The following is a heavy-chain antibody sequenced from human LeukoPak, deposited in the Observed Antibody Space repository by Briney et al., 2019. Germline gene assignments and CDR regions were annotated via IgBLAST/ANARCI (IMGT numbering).Heavy chain of an antibody. CDR1: GGSFSGYY. CDR2: IKHSGST. V-gene: IGHV4-34*01. Sequence: SGTLSLTCAVYGGSFSGYYWSWIRQPPGKGLEWIGEIKHSGSTNYNPPPKRRVTISVETSKNQFSLKLSAVTAADTAVYYCASYKRAPAAIDYWGQGTLVTVSS. D-gene: IGHD2-2*01. CDR3: ASYKRAPAAIDY. J-gene: IGHJ4*02.